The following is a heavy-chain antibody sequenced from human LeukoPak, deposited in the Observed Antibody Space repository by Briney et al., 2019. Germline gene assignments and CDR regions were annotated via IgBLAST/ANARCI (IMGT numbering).Heavy chain of an antibody. CDR1: GGSFSGYY. Sequence: SETLSLTCAVYGGSFSGYYWSWIRQPPGKGLEWIGEINHSGGTNYNPSLKSRVTIAVDTSKNQFSLKLSSLTAADTAVYYCARGGTPEYSSSWYRSLGAFDIWGQGTMVTVSS. CDR2: INHSGGT. CDR3: ARGGTPEYSSSWYRSLGAFDI. D-gene: IGHD6-13*01. V-gene: IGHV4-34*01. J-gene: IGHJ3*02.